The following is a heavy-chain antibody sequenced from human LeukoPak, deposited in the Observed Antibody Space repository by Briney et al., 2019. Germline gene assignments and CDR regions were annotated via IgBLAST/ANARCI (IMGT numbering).Heavy chain of an antibody. Sequence: PSQTLSLTCFVSGDSIRNSGFCWSWIRQVPGMGLEWIGYIYSSGSTYFNPSLESRVSISLDTPKNQFSLKLTSVTAADRAVYYCARARALNADNGWFDPWGQGTLVTVSS. D-gene: IGHD1-1*01. CDR1: GDSIRNSGFC. J-gene: IGHJ5*02. CDR2: IYSSGST. CDR3: ARARALNADNGWFDP. V-gene: IGHV4-31*02.